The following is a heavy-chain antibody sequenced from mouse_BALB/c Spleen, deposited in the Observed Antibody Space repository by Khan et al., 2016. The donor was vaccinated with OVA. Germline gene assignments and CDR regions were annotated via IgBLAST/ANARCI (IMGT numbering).Heavy chain of an antibody. Sequence: EVELVESGGGLVKPGGSLRLSCEASGFTFSSYSMSWVRQTPEKRLEWVATITSGGSYTYYPDSVQGRFTISRDNAKHTLYLQMSSLKSEDTGIYYCTRDRDYYGSSFCFDYWGQGTTLTVSS. CDR3: TRDRDYYGSSFCFDY. CDR1: GFTFSSYS. V-gene: IGHV5-6-4*01. J-gene: IGHJ2*01. CDR2: ITSGGSYT. D-gene: IGHD1-1*01.